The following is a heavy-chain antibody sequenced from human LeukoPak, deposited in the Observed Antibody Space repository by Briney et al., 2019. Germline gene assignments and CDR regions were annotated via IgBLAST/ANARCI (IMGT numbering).Heavy chain of an antibody. D-gene: IGHD3-3*01. CDR1: GFTVSGNY. CDR3: ATRFSEQS. J-gene: IGHJ4*02. V-gene: IGHV3-66*02. Sequence: GGSLRLSCAASGFTVSGNYMSWVRQLPGKGLEWVSVIYSGGTTNYADSVKGRFTISRDYSKNTLYLQMNSLRPEDTAVYYCATRFSEQSWGQGTLVTVSS. CDR2: IYSGGTT.